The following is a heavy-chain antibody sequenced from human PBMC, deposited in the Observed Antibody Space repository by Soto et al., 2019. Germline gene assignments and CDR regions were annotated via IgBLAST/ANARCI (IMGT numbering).Heavy chain of an antibody. D-gene: IGHD3-9*01. CDR2: IWYDGSNK. V-gene: IGHV3-33*01. Sequence: QVQLVESGGGVVQPGRSLRLSCAASGFTFSSYGMHWVRQAPGKGLEWVAVIWYDGSNKYYADSVKGRFTISRDNSKNTLYLQMNSLRAEDTDVYYCARDLDVLRYFGGFDYWGQGTLVTVSS. CDR3: ARDLDVLRYFGGFDY. CDR1: GFTFSSYG. J-gene: IGHJ4*02.